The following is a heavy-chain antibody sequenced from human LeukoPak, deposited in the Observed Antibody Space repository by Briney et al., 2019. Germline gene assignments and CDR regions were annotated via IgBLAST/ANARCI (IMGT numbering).Heavy chain of an antibody. Sequence: PGGSLRLSCAASGFTFSSYGMHWVRQAPGKGLEWVAVIWYDGSNKYYADSVKGRFTISRDNSKNTLYLQMNSLRAEDTAVYYCARMGPSSWYYYYMDVWGKGTTATVSS. J-gene: IGHJ6*03. D-gene: IGHD6-13*01. CDR1: GFTFSSYG. CDR2: IWYDGSNK. CDR3: ARMGPSSWYYYYMDV. V-gene: IGHV3-33*01.